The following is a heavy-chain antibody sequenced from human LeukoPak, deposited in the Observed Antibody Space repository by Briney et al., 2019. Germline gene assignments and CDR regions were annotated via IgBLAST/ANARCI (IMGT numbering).Heavy chain of an antibody. V-gene: IGHV3-30*04. CDR2: MSGDGSKT. CDR3: AREMPWSTGYFPVFDD. CDR1: EFSFSSYS. Sequence: GGSLRLSCEAYEFSFSSYSMHSVRQTPDKGLDWLAVMSGDGSKTFYADSVKGQFTISRDNSKNTLYLQMTSVRAEDTAVYYCAREMPWSTGYFPVFDDWGQGTLVTVSS. D-gene: IGHD2-8*02. J-gene: IGHJ4*02.